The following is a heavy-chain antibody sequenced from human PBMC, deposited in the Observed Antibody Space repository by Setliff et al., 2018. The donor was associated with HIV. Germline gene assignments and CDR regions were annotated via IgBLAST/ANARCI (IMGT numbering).Heavy chain of an antibody. J-gene: IGHJ4*02. Sequence: PSETLSLTCFVSGVSISGHFWGWIRQPTGKGLEWIGYIYTSGTTEYNPSLDSRVTISVDTSRDQFFLNLRSVTAADTALYFCARLIHTGLLYFDYWGLGMLVTVSS. CDR1: GVSISGHF. CDR2: IYTSGTT. D-gene: IGHD2-8*02. V-gene: IGHV4-4*09. CDR3: ARLIHTGLLYFDY.